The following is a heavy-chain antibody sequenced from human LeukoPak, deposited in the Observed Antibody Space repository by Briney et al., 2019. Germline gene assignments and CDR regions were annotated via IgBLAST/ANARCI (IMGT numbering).Heavy chain of an antibody. D-gene: IGHD6-25*01. V-gene: IGHV3-30*03. CDR1: GFTFSSYG. J-gene: IGHJ5*02. CDR3: AREGAAAEDVNWFDP. Sequence: GGSLRLSCAASGFTFSSYGMHWVRQAPGKGLEWVAVISYDGSNKYYADSVKGRFTISRDNSKNTLYLQMNSLRAEDTAVYYCAREGAAAEDVNWFDPWGQGTLVTVSS. CDR2: ISYDGSNK.